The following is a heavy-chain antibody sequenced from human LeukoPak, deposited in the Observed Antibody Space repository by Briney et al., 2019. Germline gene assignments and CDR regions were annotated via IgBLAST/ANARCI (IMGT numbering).Heavy chain of an antibody. V-gene: IGHV1-2*06. Sequence: ASVKVSCKASGYTFTSYGISWVRQAPGQGLEWMGRINPNSGGTNSAQKFYGRVTMTRDTSISTAYMELSRLTSDDTAVYYCARGEVGATAHFDYWGQGTLVTVSS. CDR3: ARGEVGATAHFDY. CDR2: INPNSGGT. CDR1: GYTFTSYG. J-gene: IGHJ4*02. D-gene: IGHD1-26*01.